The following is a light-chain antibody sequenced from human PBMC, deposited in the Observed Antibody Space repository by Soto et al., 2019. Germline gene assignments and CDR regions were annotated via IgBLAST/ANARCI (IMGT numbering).Light chain of an antibody. CDR2: GAS. J-gene: IGKJ1*01. V-gene: IGKV1-6*01. CDR3: LQDHSYPWT. CDR1: LGIRND. Sequence: AIQLTQSPSSLSASVGDRVSITCRASLGIRNDLGWYQHKPGKAPKLLIHGASSLQSGVPSRFSGSASGTEFTLTISSLQPEDLASYYCLQDHSYPWTFGQGTKVEI.